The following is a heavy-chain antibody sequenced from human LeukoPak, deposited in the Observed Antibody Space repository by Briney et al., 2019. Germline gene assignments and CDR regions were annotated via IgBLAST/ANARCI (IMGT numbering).Heavy chain of an antibody. V-gene: IGHV3-48*03. CDR3: ARVQQPSGIQGYYYGMDV. Sequence: PGGSLRLSCAASGFTFSSYEMKWVRQAPGKGLEWVSYISSGGSTTYSADSVKGRFTISRDNAKNSLYLQMNSLRAEDTAVYYCARVQQPSGIQGYYYGMDVWAKGPRSPSP. CDR1: GFTFSSYE. J-gene: IGHJ6*02. CDR2: ISSGGSTT. D-gene: IGHD6-13*01.